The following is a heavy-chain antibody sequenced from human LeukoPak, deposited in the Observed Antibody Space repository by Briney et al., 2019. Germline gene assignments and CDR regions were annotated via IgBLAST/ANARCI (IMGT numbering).Heavy chain of an antibody. V-gene: IGHV3-23*01. Sequence: GGSLRLSCAASGFTFSSYAMSWVRQAPGKGLEWVSAISGSGGSTYYADSVKGRFTISRHNSKNTLYLQMNSLRAEDTAVYYCARVHEYQLLPYYYYGMDVWGQGTTVTVSS. CDR2: ISGSGGST. D-gene: IGHD2-2*01. CDR3: ARVHEYQLLPYYYYGMDV. J-gene: IGHJ6*02. CDR1: GFTFSSYA.